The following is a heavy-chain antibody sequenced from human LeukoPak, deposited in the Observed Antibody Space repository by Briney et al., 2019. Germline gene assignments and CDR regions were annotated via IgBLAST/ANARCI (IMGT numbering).Heavy chain of an antibody. J-gene: IGHJ4*02. CDR1: GYTFTSYA. CDR2: ISAYNGNT. V-gene: IGHV1-18*01. D-gene: IGHD2-2*01. CDR3: ARDSADIVVVPAAIVM. Sequence: ASVKVSCKASGYTFTSYAMHWVRQAPGQGLEWMGWISAYNGNTNYAQKLQGRVTMTTDTSTSTAYMELRSLRSDDTAVYYCARDSADIVVVPAAIVMWGQGTLVTVSS.